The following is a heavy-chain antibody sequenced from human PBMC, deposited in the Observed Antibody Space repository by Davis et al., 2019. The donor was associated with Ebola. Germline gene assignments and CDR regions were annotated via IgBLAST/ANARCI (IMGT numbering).Heavy chain of an antibody. Sequence: GESLKISCAASGFTFSNAWMSWVRQAPGKGLEWVGRIKSKTDGGTTDYAAPVKGRFTISRDDSKNTLYLQMNSLKTEDTAVYYCTTDLPFSSPLAGGSSFLYYYYGMDVWGKGTTVTVSS. CDR1: GFTFSNAW. V-gene: IGHV3-15*01. CDR2: IKSKTDGGTT. CDR3: TTDLPFSSPLAGGSSFLYYYYGMDV. J-gene: IGHJ6*04. D-gene: IGHD6-6*01.